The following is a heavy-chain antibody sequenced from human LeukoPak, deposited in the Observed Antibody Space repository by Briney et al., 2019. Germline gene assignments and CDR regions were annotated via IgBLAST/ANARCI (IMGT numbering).Heavy chain of an antibody. Sequence: GGSLRLSCAASGFTFSSYWMSWVRQAPGKGLEWVANIKQDGSEKYDVDSVKGRFTISRDNAKNSLYLQMNSLRAGDTAVYYCAREAGGYDFWSGPNYFDYWGQGTLVTVSS. CDR1: GFTFSSYW. CDR3: AREAGGYDFWSGPNYFDY. J-gene: IGHJ4*02. V-gene: IGHV3-7*01. CDR2: IKQDGSEK. D-gene: IGHD3-3*01.